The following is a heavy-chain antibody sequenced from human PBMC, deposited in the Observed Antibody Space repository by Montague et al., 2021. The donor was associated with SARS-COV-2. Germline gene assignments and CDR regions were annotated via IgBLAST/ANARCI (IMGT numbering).Heavy chain of an antibody. V-gene: IGHV4-61*02. CDR1: GGSINTGGYY. CDR3: ARDPGYTSFTRWYFDL. Sequence: TLSLTCSVSGGSINTGGYYLNWIRQSAGKGLEWIGRIYSSGSTNSRPSLKSRVTISLDTSKNQFSLWLSSVTAADTAVYYCARDPGYTSFTRWYFDLWGPGTLVTVSS. J-gene: IGHJ2*01. D-gene: IGHD5-18*01. CDR2: IYSSGST.